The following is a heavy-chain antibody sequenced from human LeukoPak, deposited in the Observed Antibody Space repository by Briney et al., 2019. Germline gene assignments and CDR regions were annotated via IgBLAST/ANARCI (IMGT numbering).Heavy chain of an antibody. CDR3: ARDERTVAAMEY. Sequence: PGGSLRLSCAASGFTFSSYWTSWVRQAPGEGLEWVANIKLDGSEKYYVDSVKGRFTISRDNAKNSLYLQMNSLRAEDTAVYYCARDERTVAAMEYWGQGTLVTVSS. CDR1: GFTFSSYW. D-gene: IGHD2-15*01. J-gene: IGHJ4*02. V-gene: IGHV3-7*01. CDR2: IKLDGSEK.